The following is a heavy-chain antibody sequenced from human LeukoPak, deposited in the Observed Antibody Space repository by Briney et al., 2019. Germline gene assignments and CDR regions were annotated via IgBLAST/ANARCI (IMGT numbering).Heavy chain of an antibody. Sequence: ASVKVSCKASGYTFTSYFMHWVRQAPGQGLEWMGIINPSGGSTNYAQRLQDRVTMTRDTSTSTVYMELSSLRSDDTAVYFCATNPYSAYGPLAFDYWGQGTLVTVSS. CDR3: ATNPYSAYGPLAFDY. D-gene: IGHD5-12*01. J-gene: IGHJ4*02. CDR1: GYTFTSYF. V-gene: IGHV1-46*04. CDR2: INPSGGST.